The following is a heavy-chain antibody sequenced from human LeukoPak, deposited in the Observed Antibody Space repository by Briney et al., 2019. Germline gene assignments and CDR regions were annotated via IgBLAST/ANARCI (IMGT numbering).Heavy chain of an antibody. D-gene: IGHD5-18*01. J-gene: IGHJ4*02. V-gene: IGHV3-23*01. Sequence: GGSLRLSCAASGFTFSSYAMSWVRQAPGKGLEGVSLLSGRGRHTNYADPVKGRFTISTDNSKNTLILQLNSLSADDTAVYYCAKSIMGTAGLLDNWGQGTLVTVSS. CDR2: LSGRGRHT. CDR3: AKSIMGTAGLLDN. CDR1: GFTFSSYA.